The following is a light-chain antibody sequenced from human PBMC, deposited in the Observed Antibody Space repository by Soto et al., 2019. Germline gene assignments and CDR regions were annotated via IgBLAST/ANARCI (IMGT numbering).Light chain of an antibody. CDR3: QQYHNWPPIT. J-gene: IGKJ3*01. Sequence: EIVMTQSPATLSVSPGESATLSCRASQSVSGNLAWYQQKPGQAPRLLIYAASTRATGIPARFRGSGSGTEFTLTISSMQSEDFAVYYCQQYHNWPPITFGPGTKVYIK. V-gene: IGKV3-15*01. CDR1: QSVSGN. CDR2: AAS.